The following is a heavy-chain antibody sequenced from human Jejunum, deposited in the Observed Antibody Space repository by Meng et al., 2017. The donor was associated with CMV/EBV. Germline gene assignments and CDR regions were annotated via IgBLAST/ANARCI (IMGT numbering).Heavy chain of an antibody. J-gene: IGHJ5*02. CDR3: ARESGSYYWFDP. Sequence: QVPLEESGPGLVKSSETLSLTCFVSAGSISGYYWSWIRQPAGKGLEWIGRIYTSGSTHYNPSLKSRLTMSVDLPNNQISLKLRSVTAADTAVYYCARESGSYYWFDPWGQGTLVTVSS. V-gene: IGHV4-4*07. CDR1: AGSISGYY. CDR2: IYTSGST. D-gene: IGHD1-26*01.